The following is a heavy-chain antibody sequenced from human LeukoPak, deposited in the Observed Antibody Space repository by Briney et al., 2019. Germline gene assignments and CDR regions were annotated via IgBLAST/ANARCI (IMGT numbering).Heavy chain of an antibody. D-gene: IGHD6-19*01. CDR1: GFTFSSYW. CDR3: ARDKSSGWETGNWFDP. V-gene: IGHV3-7*01. CDR2: IKQDGSEK. J-gene: IGHJ5*02. Sequence: GGPLTLSCAASGFTFSSYWMSWVRQPPGKGLEWVANIKQDGSEKYYVDSVKGRFTISRDNAKNSLYLQMNSLRAEDTAVYYCARDKSSGWETGNWFDPWGQGALVTVSS.